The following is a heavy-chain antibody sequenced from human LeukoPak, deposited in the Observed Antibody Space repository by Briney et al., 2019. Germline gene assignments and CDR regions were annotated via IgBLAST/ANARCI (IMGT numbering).Heavy chain of an antibody. D-gene: IGHD3-9*01. J-gene: IGHJ6*03. V-gene: IGHV4-61*02. Sequence: PSETLSLTCTVSGGSISSSSYYWSWIRQPAGKGPEWIGRIYTSGSTNYNPSLKSRVTMSVDTSKNQFSLKLSSVTAADTAVYYCAREGIYFDWLLRGYYYYMDVWGKGTTVTISS. CDR2: IYTSGST. CDR3: AREGIYFDWLLRGYYYYMDV. CDR1: GGSISSSSYY.